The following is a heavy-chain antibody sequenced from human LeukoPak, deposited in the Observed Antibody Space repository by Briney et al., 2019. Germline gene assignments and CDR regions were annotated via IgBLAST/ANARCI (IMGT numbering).Heavy chain of an antibody. D-gene: IGHD1-26*01. Sequence: SETLSLTCAVSGGSITTTNWWSWVRQPPGKGLEWIGEVHLNGATNYNPSLESRFSMSIDKSNNHLSLQVTSVSAADTAMYYCTRESGAFSPFGFWGQGTLVTVSS. CDR3: TRESGAFSPFGF. V-gene: IGHV4-4*02. CDR2: VHLNGAT. CDR1: GGSITTTNW. J-gene: IGHJ4*02.